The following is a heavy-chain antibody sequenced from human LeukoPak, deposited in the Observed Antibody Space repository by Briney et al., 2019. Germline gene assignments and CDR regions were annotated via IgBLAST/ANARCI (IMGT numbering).Heavy chain of an antibody. Sequence: GESLKISCKGSGYRFTRYWIGWVRQMPGKGLEWMGIIYPGDSDTRYSPSFQGQVTISADKSISTAYLQWSSLKASDTAMYYCARGASGHARNYYYYYMDVWGKGTTVTVSS. J-gene: IGHJ6*03. CDR3: ARGASGHARNYYYYYMDV. V-gene: IGHV5-51*01. D-gene: IGHD5-12*01. CDR2: IYPGDSDT. CDR1: GYRFTRYW.